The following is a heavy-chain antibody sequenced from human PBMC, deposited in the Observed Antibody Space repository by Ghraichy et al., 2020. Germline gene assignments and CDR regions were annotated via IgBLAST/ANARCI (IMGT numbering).Heavy chain of an antibody. J-gene: IGHJ3*02. V-gene: IGHV1-2*06. CDR2: VNPNRGDT. Sequence: ASVKVSCKASGSGSTFNAYYMHWVRQAPGQGLEWMGRVNPNRGDTHYAQKFRGRVTMTSDTSISTAYMELSSVTSDDTAIYFCMRDWRYWGTEEGSNILGQGTMVTVSS. CDR3: MRDWRYWGTEEGSNI. CDR1: GSGSTFNAYY. D-gene: IGHD4/OR15-4a*01.